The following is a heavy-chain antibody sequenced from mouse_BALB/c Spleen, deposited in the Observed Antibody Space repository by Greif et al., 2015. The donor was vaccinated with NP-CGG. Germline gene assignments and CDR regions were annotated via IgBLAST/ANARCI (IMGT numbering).Heavy chain of an antibody. CDR2: INPSTGYT. CDR3: ARRTTATYFDY. CDR1: GYTFTSYW. D-gene: IGHD1-2*01. V-gene: IGHV1-7*01. Sequence: VQLQQSGAELAKPGASVKMSCKASGYTFTSYWMHWVKQRPGQGLEWIGYINPSTGYTEYNQKFKDKATLTGDKSSSTAYMQLSSLTSEDSAVYYCARRTTATYFDYWGQGTTLTVSS. J-gene: IGHJ2*01.